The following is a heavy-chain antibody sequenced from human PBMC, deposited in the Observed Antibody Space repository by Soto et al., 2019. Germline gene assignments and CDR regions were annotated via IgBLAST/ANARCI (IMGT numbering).Heavy chain of an antibody. V-gene: IGHV3-33*01. D-gene: IGHD1-26*01. Sequence: QVLLVESGGGVVQPGGSLKLSCVGSGLTLSTTGMHWVRQAPGKGLEWVAVTWDDGRNKYYADSVEGRFTMSGDNSKNTLYLQMNSLRAEDTAIYYCARDVGSSPFDIWGQGTVVTVSS. CDR3: ARDVGSSPFDI. CDR1: GLTLSTTG. J-gene: IGHJ3*02. CDR2: TWDDGRNK.